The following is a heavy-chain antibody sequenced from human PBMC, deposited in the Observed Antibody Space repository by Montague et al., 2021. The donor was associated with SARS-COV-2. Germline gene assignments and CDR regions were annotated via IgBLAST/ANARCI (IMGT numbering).Heavy chain of an antibody. CDR1: GGSFSGYY. CDR2: INHSGST. Sequence: SETLSLTCAVYGGSFSGYYWNWIRQPPGKGLEWSGEINHSGSTNYNPSLKSRVTMSVDTSKNQLSLKLCSVTAADTAVYYCARGARQGYGFRLGSFDSWGQGTLVTVSS. V-gene: IGHV4-34*01. J-gene: IGHJ4*02. CDR3: ARGARQGYGFRLGSFDS. D-gene: IGHD3-10*01.